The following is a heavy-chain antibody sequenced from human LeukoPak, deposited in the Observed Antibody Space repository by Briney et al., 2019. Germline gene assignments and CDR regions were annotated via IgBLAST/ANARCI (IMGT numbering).Heavy chain of an antibody. Sequence: SVKVSCKASGFTFTSSAMQWVRQARGQRLEWIGWIVVGSGNTNYAQKFQESVTITRDMSTSKAYMELSSLRSEDTAVYYCAAAPGGSGAGFSDAFDIWGQGTMVTVSS. CDR1: GFTFTSSA. CDR2: IVVGSGNT. J-gene: IGHJ3*02. V-gene: IGHV1-58*02. D-gene: IGHD3-10*01. CDR3: AAAPGGSGAGFSDAFDI.